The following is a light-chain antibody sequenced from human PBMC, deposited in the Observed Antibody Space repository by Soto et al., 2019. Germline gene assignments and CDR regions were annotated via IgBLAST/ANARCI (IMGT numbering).Light chain of an antibody. CDR3: CSNAGSSSYV. CDR1: SSYVGSYNL. V-gene: IGLV2-23*02. Sequence: QSALTQPASVSGSPGQSITISCPGTSSYVGSYNLVSWYQHHPGKAPKLMIYEVSKRPSGASNRFSGSKSGNTASLTISGLQAEDEADYYCCSNAGSSSYVFGTGTKVTVL. CDR2: EVS. J-gene: IGLJ1*01.